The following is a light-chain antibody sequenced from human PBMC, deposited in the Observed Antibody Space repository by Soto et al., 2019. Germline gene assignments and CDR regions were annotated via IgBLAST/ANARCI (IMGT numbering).Light chain of an antibody. V-gene: IGKV1-33*01. CDR3: QQYDNLPLT. J-gene: IGKJ4*01. CDR2: DAS. Sequence: DIHMTHSPSSLSASVGDRVTITCQASQDISNYLNWYQQKPGKAPKLLIYDASNLETGVPSRFSGSGSGTDFTFTISSLQPEDIATYYCQQYDNLPLTFGGGSKVEIX. CDR1: QDISNY.